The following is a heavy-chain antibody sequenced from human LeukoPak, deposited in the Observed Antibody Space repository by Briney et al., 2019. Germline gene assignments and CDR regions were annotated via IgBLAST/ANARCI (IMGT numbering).Heavy chain of an antibody. J-gene: IGHJ4*02. CDR2: ISAYNGNT. CDR1: GYTFTRYG. D-gene: IGHD6-19*01. Sequence: GASVKVSCKASGYTFTRYGISWVRQAPGQGLEWMGWISAYNGNTNYAQKLQGRVTMTRDTSTSTAYMELRSLRSDDTAVDYCARGIAVAGTDVDNWGQGTLVTVSS. V-gene: IGHV1-18*04. CDR3: ARGIAVAGTDVDN.